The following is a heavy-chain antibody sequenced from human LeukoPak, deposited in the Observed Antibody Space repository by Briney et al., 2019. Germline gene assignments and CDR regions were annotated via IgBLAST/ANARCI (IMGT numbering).Heavy chain of an antibody. CDR2: ISYDGRDK. D-gene: IGHD6-13*01. CDR1: VYTYNRYG. J-gene: IGHJ4*02. CDR3: AKELYGKSWYED. V-gene: IGHV3-30*18. Sequence: PRGGPLRLPCDASVYTYNRYGMHWPPQARDEAREGVADISYDGRDKYYADSVKGRFTSSGDNSKNTLYLEMNGLRGEDTAVYHCAKELYGKSWYEDWGQGTLVTVSS.